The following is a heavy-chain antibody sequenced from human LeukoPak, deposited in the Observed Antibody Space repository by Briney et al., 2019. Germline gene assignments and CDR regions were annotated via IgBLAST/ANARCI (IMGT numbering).Heavy chain of an antibody. V-gene: IGHV3-30*02. CDR1: GFTFSSYG. CDR3: AKDHIVATSQQVDY. Sequence: PGGSLRLSCAASGFTFSSYGMHWVRQAPGKGLEWVAFIRYDGSNKYYADSVKGRFTISRDNSKNTLYLQMNSLRAEDTAVYYCAKDHIVATSQQVDYWGQGTLVTVSS. D-gene: IGHD5-12*01. J-gene: IGHJ4*02. CDR2: IRYDGSNK.